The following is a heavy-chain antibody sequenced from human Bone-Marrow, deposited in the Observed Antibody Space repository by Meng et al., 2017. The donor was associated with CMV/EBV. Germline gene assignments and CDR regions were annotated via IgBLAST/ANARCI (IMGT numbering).Heavy chain of an antibody. Sequence: SQTLSLTCAVYGGSFSGYFWTWIRQPPGKGLEWIGEIHHSGFTNCDPSLKSRVTISVDTSKNQFSLKLYSVTAADTAVYYCARAGERGARGLLRKPRYYYYALDVWGQGTTVTVSS. V-gene: IGHV4-34*01. D-gene: IGHD1-26*01. J-gene: IGHJ6*02. CDR1: GGSFSGYF. CDR2: IHHSGFT. CDR3: ARAGERGARGLLRKPRYYYYALDV.